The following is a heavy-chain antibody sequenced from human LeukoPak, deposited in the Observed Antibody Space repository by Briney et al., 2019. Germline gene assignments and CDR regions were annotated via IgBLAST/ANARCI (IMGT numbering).Heavy chain of an antibody. CDR2: IYTGGRT. J-gene: IGHJ4*02. CDR3: ARDLTGTGYDFDY. D-gene: IGHD5-12*01. CDR1: GGSISSYY. V-gene: IGHV4-4*07. Sequence: SGPLSLTCTVSGGSISSYYWSWIRQPAGKGLEWIGRIYTGGRTNYNPSLKSRVTMSVDTSKNQFSLKLSSVTAADTAVYYCARDLTGTGYDFDYWGQGTLVTVSS.